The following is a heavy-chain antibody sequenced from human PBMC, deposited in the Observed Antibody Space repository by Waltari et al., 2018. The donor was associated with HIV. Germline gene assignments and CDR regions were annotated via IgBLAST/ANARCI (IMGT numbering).Heavy chain of an antibody. CDR1: GFSFIKYS. CDR2: ISSGSSAR. D-gene: IGHD2-21*02. CDR3: ARDGDRRDFDY. J-gene: IGHJ4*02. V-gene: IGHV3-48*01. Sequence: EVQLVESGGGLVQPGGSLRLSCDASGFSFIKYSMHWVRQAPGKGLEWVSYISSGSSARYYADSLKGRFTISRDNAKNSLYLQMYSLRPEDTAVYYCARDGDRRDFDYWGQGTLVTVSS.